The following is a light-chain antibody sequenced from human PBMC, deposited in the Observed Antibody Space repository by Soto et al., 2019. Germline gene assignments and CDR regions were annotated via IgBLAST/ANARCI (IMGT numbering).Light chain of an antibody. CDR1: QSVDTN. Sequence: IVMTQSPATLSVSPGERATLSCRASQSVDTNLAWYQQKPGQAPRLLIYGASTRATGIPTRFSGSGSGTQFTLAIGTLQSEDFAVYYCQQYNNWPETFGRGTKLEIK. V-gene: IGKV3-15*01. J-gene: IGKJ2*01. CDR2: GAS. CDR3: QQYNNWPET.